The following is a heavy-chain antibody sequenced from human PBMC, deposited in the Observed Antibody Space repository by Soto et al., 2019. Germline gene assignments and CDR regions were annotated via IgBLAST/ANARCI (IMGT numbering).Heavy chain of an antibody. V-gene: IGHV3-30*18. CDR1: GFTFSSYG. CDR3: AKDLGHGGRGAFDI. J-gene: IGHJ3*02. CDR2: ISYDGRNK. D-gene: IGHD3-10*01. Sequence: QVQLVESGGGVVQPGRSLRLSCAASGFTFSSYGMHWVRQAPGKGLECVALISYDGRNKYYADSVKGRFTISRDNSKNTLYLQMNSLRTEHKAVYYWAKDLGHGGRGAFDIWGQGTMVTVSS.